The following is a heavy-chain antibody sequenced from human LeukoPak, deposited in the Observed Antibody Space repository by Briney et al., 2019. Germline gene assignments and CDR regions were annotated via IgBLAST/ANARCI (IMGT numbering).Heavy chain of an antibody. V-gene: IGHV4-59*01. CDR3: ARELDGNGGWFDP. Sequence: PSETLSLTCTVSGDSISDFYWSWIRQSQEKGLEWIGEVYYSGSTHYNPSLKSRVTISVDTSKHQFSLSLRSVTAADTAVYYCARELDGNGGWFDPWGQGTVVTVSA. CDR1: GDSISDFY. CDR2: VYYSGST. J-gene: IGHJ5*02. D-gene: IGHD5-24*01.